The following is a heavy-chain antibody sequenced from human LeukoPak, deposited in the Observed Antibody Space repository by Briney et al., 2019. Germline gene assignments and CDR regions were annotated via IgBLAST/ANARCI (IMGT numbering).Heavy chain of an antibody. CDR1: GGSISSYY. J-gene: IGHJ4*02. D-gene: IGHD3-16*01. CDR2: IYYSGST. CDR3: ARVGGEAADLSFDY. Sequence: SQTLSLTCTVSGGSISSYYWSWIRQPPGKGLEWIGYIYYSGSTNYNPSLKSRVTISVDTSKNQFSLKLSSVTAADTAVYYCARVGGEAADLSFDYWGQGTLVTVSS. V-gene: IGHV4-59*01.